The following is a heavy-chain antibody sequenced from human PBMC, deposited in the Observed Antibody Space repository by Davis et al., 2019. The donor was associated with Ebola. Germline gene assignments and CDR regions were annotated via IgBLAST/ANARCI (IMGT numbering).Heavy chain of an antibody. CDR3: ARATGSSSSRYYYYGMDV. CDR1: GGSFSGYY. Sequence: PSETLSLTCAVYGGSFSGYYWSWIRQPPGKGLEWIGEINHSGSTNYNPSLKSRVTISVDTSKNQFSLKLSSVTAADTAVYYCARATGSSSSRYYYYGMDVWGQGTTVTVSS. CDR2: INHSGST. D-gene: IGHD6-6*01. V-gene: IGHV4-34*01. J-gene: IGHJ6*02.